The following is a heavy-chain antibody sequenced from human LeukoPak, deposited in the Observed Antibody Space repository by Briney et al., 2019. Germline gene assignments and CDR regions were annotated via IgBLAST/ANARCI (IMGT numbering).Heavy chain of an antibody. D-gene: IGHD5-12*01. CDR1: GGTFSSYA. CDR3: ASRMVATPNWFDP. Sequence: SVKVSCKASGGTFSSYAISWVRQAPGQGLEWMGGIIPIFGTANYAQKFQGRVTITADESTSTAYMELSSLRSEDAAVYYCASRMVATPNWFDPWGQGTLVTVSS. J-gene: IGHJ5*02. CDR2: IIPIFGTA. V-gene: IGHV1-69*13.